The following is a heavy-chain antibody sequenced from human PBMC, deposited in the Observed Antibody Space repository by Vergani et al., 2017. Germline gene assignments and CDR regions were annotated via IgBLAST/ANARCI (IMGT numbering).Heavy chain of an antibody. CDR2: IQFDGSNQ. D-gene: IGHD3-16*01. V-gene: IGHV3-30*02. J-gene: IGHJ4*02. CDR3: AKHFRVWGIDY. CDR1: GFTLSNYD. Sequence: QVQLVESGGGVVQRGGSLRLSCATSGFTLSNYDMQWIRQGPGKGLEFVAFIQFDGSNQYYADSVKGRFTLSRDFSKNTLYLQMNSLRTDDTATYYCAKHFRVWGIDYWGLGTQVIVSS.